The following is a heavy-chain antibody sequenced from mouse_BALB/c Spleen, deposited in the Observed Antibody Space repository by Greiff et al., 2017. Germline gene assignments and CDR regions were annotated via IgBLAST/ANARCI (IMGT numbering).Heavy chain of an antibody. V-gene: IGHV3-2*02. CDR1: GYSITSDYA. Sequence: EVQLVESGPGLVKPSQSLSLTCTVTGYSITSDYAWNWIRQFPGNKLEWMGYISYSGSTSYNPSLKSRISITRDTSKNQFFLQLNSVTTEDTATYYCASGVIPRAYWGQGTLVTVSA. CDR2: ISYSGST. CDR3: ASGVIPRAY. J-gene: IGHJ3*01.